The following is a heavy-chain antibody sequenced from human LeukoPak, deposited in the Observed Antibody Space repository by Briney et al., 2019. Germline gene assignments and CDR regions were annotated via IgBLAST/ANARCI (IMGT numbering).Heavy chain of an antibody. J-gene: IGHJ4*02. V-gene: IGHV3-21*01. D-gene: IGHD6-6*01. Sequence: GGSLRVSCTASGFTFSSYSMNWVRQGAGKGLEWVSSISRGSKYIYYADSVKGRFTISRDNARNSLYLQMNSLRAEDTAVYYCARASPQYSSSDYWGQGTLVTVSS. CDR2: ISRGSKYI. CDR3: ARASPQYSSSDY. CDR1: GFTFSSYS.